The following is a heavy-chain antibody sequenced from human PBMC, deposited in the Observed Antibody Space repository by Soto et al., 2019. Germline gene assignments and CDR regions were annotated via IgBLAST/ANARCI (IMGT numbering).Heavy chain of an antibody. V-gene: IGHV3-48*02. J-gene: IGHJ4*02. D-gene: IGHD4-17*01. CDR2: ISGSGTTI. Sequence: EVQLVESGGGFVQPGGSLRLSCAASGFSLRGYSMIWVRQAPGKGLEWVSYISGSGTTIYYADSVKGRFTISRGNAKNSVYLQMNSLGDEDTAVYYCARGAGYGDYGGYWGQGTLVTVSS. CDR3: ARGAGYGDYGGY. CDR1: GFSLRGYS.